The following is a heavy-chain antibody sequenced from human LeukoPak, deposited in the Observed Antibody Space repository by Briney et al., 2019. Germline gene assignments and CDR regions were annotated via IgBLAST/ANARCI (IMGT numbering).Heavy chain of an antibody. J-gene: IGHJ4*02. CDR1: GGSISSGGFY. CDR3: ATHGGYFDWSRDY. V-gene: IGHV4-30-2*06. D-gene: IGHD3-9*01. Sequence: SQTLSLTCTVSGGSISSGGFYWGWLRQSPGKGLEWIGYIYHAGSTYYNPSLKSRVTISVDRPENQFSLRLNSVTAADTAVYYCATHGGYFDWSRDYWGQGTLVTVSS. CDR2: IYHAGST.